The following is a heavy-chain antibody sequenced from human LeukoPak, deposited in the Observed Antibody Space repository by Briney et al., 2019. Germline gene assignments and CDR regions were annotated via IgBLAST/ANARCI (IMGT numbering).Heavy chain of an antibody. CDR2: THPSGNT. CDR3: ARKAPKKGWFDP. CDR1: GASNNSYY. V-gene: IGHV4-4*09. J-gene: IGHJ5*02. Sequence: SETLSLTCTVSGASNNSYYWSWIRQPPGKGLEWIGYTHPSGNTNYSPSLKSRVTISMDTSTNQFPLKLKSVTAADTAVYFCARKAPKKGWFDPWGQGTLVNVSS.